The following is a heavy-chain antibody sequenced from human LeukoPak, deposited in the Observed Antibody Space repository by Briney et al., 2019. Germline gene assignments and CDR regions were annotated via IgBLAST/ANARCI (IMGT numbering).Heavy chain of an antibody. CDR1: GFTFSSYS. CDR3: AKCILTGYYKGYMDV. J-gene: IGHJ6*03. CDR2: ISSSSSTI. Sequence: PGGSLRLSCAASGFTFSSYSMNWVRQAPGKGLEWVPYISSSSSTIYYADSVKGRFTISRDNAKNSLYLQMNSLRAEDTAVYYCAKCILTGYYKGYMDVWGKGTTVTISS. D-gene: IGHD3-9*01. V-gene: IGHV3-48*01.